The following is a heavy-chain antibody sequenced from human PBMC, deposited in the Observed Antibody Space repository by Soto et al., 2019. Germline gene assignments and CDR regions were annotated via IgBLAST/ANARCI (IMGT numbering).Heavy chain of an antibody. Sequence: QVQLIQFGAEVKKPGASVKVSCRASGYTFTKFHIHWVRQAPGQGLEWMGMIDPSGGVTRDAQRFQGGITMTSDTSTISVYMELRGLTSEDTAVYYCAGGVIGHDNYEAIGYYFDHWGPGTLVTVSS. D-gene: IGHD3-16*01. CDR3: AGGVIGHDNYEAIGYYFDH. CDR2: IDPSGGVT. V-gene: IGHV1-46*01. J-gene: IGHJ4*02. CDR1: GYTFTKFH.